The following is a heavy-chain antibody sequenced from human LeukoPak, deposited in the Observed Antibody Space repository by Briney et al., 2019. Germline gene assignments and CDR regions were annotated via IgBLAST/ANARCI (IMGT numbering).Heavy chain of an antibody. Sequence: ASVKVSCKASGYTFTSYGISWVRQAPGQGLEWMGWISAYNGNTNYAQKLQGRVTMTTDTSTSTAYMELRSLRSDDTAVYYCARDFGIGSDPAGFDYWGQGTLVTVSS. J-gene: IGHJ4*02. V-gene: IGHV1-18*01. CDR1: GYTFTSYG. CDR2: ISAYNGNT. CDR3: ARDFGIGSDPAGFDY. D-gene: IGHD2-21*01.